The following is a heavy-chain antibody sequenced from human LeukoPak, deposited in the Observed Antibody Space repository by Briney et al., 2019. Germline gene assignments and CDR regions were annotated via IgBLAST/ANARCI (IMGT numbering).Heavy chain of an antibody. CDR1: GFTFSDYY. V-gene: IGHV3-11*01. Sequence: PGGSLRLSCAASGFTFSDYYMSWIRQAPGKGLEWVSYISSSGSTIYYADSVKGRFTIPRDNAKNSLYLQMNSLRAEDTAVYYCARVLMGYCSGGSCYSWRAFDIWGQGTMVTVSS. J-gene: IGHJ3*02. CDR3: ARVLMGYCSGGSCYSWRAFDI. CDR2: ISSSGSTI. D-gene: IGHD2-15*01.